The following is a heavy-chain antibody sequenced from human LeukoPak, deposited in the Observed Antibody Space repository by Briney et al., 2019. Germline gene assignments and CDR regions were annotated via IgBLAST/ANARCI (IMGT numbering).Heavy chain of an antibody. J-gene: IGHJ4*02. V-gene: IGHV4-4*07. CDR2: VYSSGDT. Sequence: PSETLSLTCSVSGAFISNHHWSWIRQPAGKGLAWIGRVYSSGDTTYNPSLKSRVTISVDKSKSQFSLRLTSVTAADTAVYYCARDKVANDYWGQGTLVTVAS. D-gene: IGHD5-12*01. CDR3: ARDKVANDY. CDR1: GAFISNHH.